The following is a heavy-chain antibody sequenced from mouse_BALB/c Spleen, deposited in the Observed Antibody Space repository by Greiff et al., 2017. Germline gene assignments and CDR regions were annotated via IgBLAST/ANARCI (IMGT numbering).Heavy chain of an antibody. CDR2: INPGSGGT. Sequence: QVQLQQSGAELVRPGTSVKVSCKASGYAFTNYLIEWVKQRPGQGLEWIGVINPGSGGTNYNEKFKGKATLTADKSSSTAYMQLSSLTSDDAAVYFCAKSTMITTAYFDYWGQGTTLTVSS. V-gene: IGHV1-54*01. CDR1: GYAFTNYL. D-gene: IGHD2-4*01. CDR3: AKSTMITTAYFDY. J-gene: IGHJ2*01.